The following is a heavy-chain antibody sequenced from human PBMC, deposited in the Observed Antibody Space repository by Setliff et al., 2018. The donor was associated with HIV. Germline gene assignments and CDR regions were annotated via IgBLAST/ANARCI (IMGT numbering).Heavy chain of an antibody. CDR2: ISGYSGKT. CDR1: GYSFTSYG. V-gene: IGHV1-18*01. D-gene: IGHD6-19*01. J-gene: IGHJ3*01. CDR3: ARVPYRSAWFSGGHDAFDV. Sequence: ASVKVSCKASGYSFTSYGLSWVRQAPGQGLEWMGWISGYSGKTDYAQKFRGRVTMTTDTSTSTVYMELRSLRSDDTAVYYCARVPYRSAWFSGGHDAFDVWGQGTMVTVSS.